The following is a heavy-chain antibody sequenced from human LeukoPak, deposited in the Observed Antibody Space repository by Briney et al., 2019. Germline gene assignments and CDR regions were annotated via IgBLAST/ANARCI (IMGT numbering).Heavy chain of an antibody. CDR1: GFTFDEYA. D-gene: IGHD1-1*01. V-gene: IGHV3-9*01. Sequence: PGGSLRLSCAASGFTFDEYAMHWVRQAPGKGLEWVSGISWNSGSTGYGDSVKGRFTISRDNAKNSLYLQMSSLRAEDTAVYYCARVPSWKGYMDVWGKGTTVTVSS. CDR3: ARVPSWKGYMDV. J-gene: IGHJ6*03. CDR2: ISWNSGST.